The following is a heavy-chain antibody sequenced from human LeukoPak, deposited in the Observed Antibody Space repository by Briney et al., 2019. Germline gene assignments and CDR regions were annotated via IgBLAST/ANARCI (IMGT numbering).Heavy chain of an antibody. Sequence: GGSLRLSCAASGFTFNTYSMNWVRQAPGKGLEWVSSISSSNSYIYYADSMKGRFTISRDNAKNSLYLQMNSLRAEDTAVFYCARDRRGIGKAFDIWGQGTIVTVSS. V-gene: IGHV3-21*01. J-gene: IGHJ3*02. CDR3: ARDRRGIGKAFDI. D-gene: IGHD1-26*01. CDR2: ISSSNSYI. CDR1: GFTFNTYS.